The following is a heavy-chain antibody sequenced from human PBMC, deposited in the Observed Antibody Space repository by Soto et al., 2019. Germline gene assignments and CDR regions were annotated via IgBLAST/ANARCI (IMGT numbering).Heavy chain of an antibody. D-gene: IGHD3-22*01. CDR3: ARIEYYYDSSGYTAEYVQH. J-gene: IGHJ1*01. Sequence: SATLSLTCTLARGSISSCGYYWSRILQHPGKSLEWIGYIYYSGSTYYNLSRDSRVTISVDTSKIQFSLKLSSVTAADTAVYYCARIEYYYDSSGYTAEYVQHWGQGTLVTVS. V-gene: IGHV4-31*03. CDR2: IYYSGST. CDR1: RGSISSCGYY.